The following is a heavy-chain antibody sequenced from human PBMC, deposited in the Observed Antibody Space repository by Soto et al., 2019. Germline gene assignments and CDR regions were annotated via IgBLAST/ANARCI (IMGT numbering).Heavy chain of an antibody. CDR1: GYTFTNYG. V-gene: IGHV1-18*01. CDR3: ATRSTALDY. D-gene: IGHD3-3*02. CDR2: ISGYNGNT. J-gene: IGHJ4*02. Sequence: GASVKVSCKASGYTFTNYGFSWVRQAPGQGLEWMGWISGYNGNTKYAEKFQGRVTMTTDTSTSTAHMELRSLRSDDTAVYYCATRSTALDYGGQGTLGTVSA.